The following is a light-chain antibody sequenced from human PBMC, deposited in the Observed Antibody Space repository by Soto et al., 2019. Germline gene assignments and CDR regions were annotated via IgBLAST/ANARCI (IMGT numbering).Light chain of an antibody. J-gene: IGLJ2*01. CDR3: SSYAATYTVV. V-gene: IGLV2-14*01. Sequence: QSALTQPASVSGSPGQSITISCTGTSSDVGGYNYVSWYQHHPGKAPKLMIYEVSNRPSGVSNRFSGSKSANTASLTISGLQADDEADYYCSSYAATYTVVFGGGTKLTVL. CDR2: EVS. CDR1: SSDVGGYNY.